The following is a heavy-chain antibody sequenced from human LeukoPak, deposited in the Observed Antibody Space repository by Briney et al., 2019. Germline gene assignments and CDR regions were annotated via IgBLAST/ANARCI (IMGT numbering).Heavy chain of an antibody. V-gene: IGHV3-23*01. J-gene: IGHJ4*02. CDR1: VFTFSSYS. Sequence: GGSLRLSCAASVFTFSSYSMRWVRQAPWKGLEWVSAISGSGGSTYYADSVKGRFTISRDNSKNTLYLQMNSLRAEDTAVYYCAKERGVDIVATGPFDYWGQGTLVTVSS. D-gene: IGHD5-12*01. CDR3: AKERGVDIVATGPFDY. CDR2: ISGSGGST.